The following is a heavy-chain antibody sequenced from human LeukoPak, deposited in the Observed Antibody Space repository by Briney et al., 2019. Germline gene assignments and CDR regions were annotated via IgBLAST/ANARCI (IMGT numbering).Heavy chain of an antibody. J-gene: IGHJ4*02. CDR2: IKSKTDGGTT. CDR3: TTGRDYGDFPDPFDY. Sequence: PGGSLRLSCAASGFTFSNAWMSWVRQAPGKGLEWVGRIKSKTDGGTTDYAAPVKGRFTISRDDSKNTLYLQMNSLKTEDTAVYYCTTGRDYGDFPDPFDYWGQGTLVTVSS. V-gene: IGHV3-15*01. CDR1: GFTFSNAW. D-gene: IGHD4-17*01.